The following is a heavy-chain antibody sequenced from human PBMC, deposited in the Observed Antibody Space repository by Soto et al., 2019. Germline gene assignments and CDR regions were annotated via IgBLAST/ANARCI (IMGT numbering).Heavy chain of an antibody. V-gene: IGHV4-59*01. CDR3: ASSINLRVLDY. J-gene: IGHJ4*02. CDR1: GGSISSYY. CDR2: IYYSGST. Sequence: SETLSLTCTVSGGSISSYYWSWIRQPPGKGLEWIGYIYYSGSTNYNPSLKSRVTISVDTSKNQFSLKLSSVTAADTAVYYCASSINLRVLDYWGQGTLVTASS.